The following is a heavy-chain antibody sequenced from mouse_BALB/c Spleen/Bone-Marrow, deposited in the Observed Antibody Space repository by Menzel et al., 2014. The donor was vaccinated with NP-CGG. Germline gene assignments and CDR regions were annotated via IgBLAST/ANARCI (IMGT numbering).Heavy chain of an antibody. V-gene: IGHV4-1*02. CDR2: INPDSSTI. J-gene: IGHJ1*01. D-gene: IGHD2-3*01. CDR3: AREGDGSYWYFDV. CDR1: GFDFSRYW. Sequence: EVQVVESGGGLVQPGGSLKLSCAASGFDFSRYWMSWVRQAPGKGLEWIGEINPDSSTINYTPSLKDKFIISSDNAKNTLYLQMSKVRSEDTAFYYCAREGDGSYWYFDVWGAGTTVTVSS.